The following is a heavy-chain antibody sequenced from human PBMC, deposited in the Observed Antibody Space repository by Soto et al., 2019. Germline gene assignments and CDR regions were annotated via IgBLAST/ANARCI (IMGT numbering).Heavy chain of an antibody. CDR1: GFSLSTSGVG. J-gene: IGHJ4*02. Sequence: QITLKESGPTLVKPTQTLTLTCTFSGFSLSTSGVGVGWIRQPPGKALEWLALIYWDDDKRYSPALKSRLTIXKVXSKNQVVLTMTNMDPVDTATYFCAKSRDAYIQFDYWGQGTLVTVSS. D-gene: IGHD2-2*01. CDR3: AKSRDAYIQFDY. V-gene: IGHV2-5*02. CDR2: IYWDDDK.